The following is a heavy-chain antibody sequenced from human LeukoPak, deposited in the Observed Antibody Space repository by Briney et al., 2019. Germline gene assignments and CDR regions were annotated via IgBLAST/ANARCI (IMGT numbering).Heavy chain of an antibody. D-gene: IGHD1-7*01. J-gene: IGHJ6*03. CDR1: GFTFSDYC. V-gene: IGHV3-11*01. CDR3: ARVTRDGITGTTYYYYYYMDV. CDR2: ISSSGSTI. Sequence: GGSLRLSCAASGFTFSDYCMSWIRQAPGKGLEWVSYISSSGSTIYYADSVKGRFTISRDNAKNSLYLQMNSLRAEDTAVYYCARVTRDGITGTTYYYYYYMDVWGKGTTVTVSS.